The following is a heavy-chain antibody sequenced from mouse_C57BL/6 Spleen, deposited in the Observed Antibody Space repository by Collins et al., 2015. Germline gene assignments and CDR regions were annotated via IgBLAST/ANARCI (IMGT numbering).Heavy chain of an antibody. CDR2: KNGDS. J-gene: IGHJ4*01. CDR3: TRKEGYGYYYAMDY. V-gene: IGHV1-26*01. D-gene: IGHD1-2*01. Sequence: KNGDSSYNQKFKSKATLTVDKSSSTAYMELRSLTSEDSAVYYCTRKEGYGYYYAMDYWGQGTSVTVSS.